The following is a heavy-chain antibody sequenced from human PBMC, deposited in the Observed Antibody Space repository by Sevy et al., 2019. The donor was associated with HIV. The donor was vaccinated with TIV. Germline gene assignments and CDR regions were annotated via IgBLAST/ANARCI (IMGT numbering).Heavy chain of an antibody. CDR3: ARGREYYDFWSGYYDAFDI. CDR2: INHSGST. J-gene: IGHJ3*02. V-gene: IGHV4-34*01. D-gene: IGHD3-3*01. CDR1: GGSFSGYY. Sequence: SETLSLTCAVYGGSFSGYYWSWIRQPPGKGLEWIGEINHSGSTNYNPSLKSRVTISVDTSKNQFSLKLSSVTAADTAVYYWARGREYYDFWSGYYDAFDIWGQGTMVTVSS.